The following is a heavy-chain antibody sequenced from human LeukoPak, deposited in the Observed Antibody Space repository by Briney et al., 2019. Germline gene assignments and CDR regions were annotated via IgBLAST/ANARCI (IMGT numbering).Heavy chain of an antibody. J-gene: IGHJ4*02. Sequence: ASVKVSCKASGYTFTSYGITWVRQAPGQGLESMGWISGYSANTNYAQKLQGRVTMTTDTSTSTAYMELRSLRSDDTAVYYCARDPYSSGSGLADYWGQGTLVTVSS. CDR2: ISGYSANT. V-gene: IGHV1-18*01. CDR3: ARDPYSSGSGLADY. CDR1: GYTFTSYG. D-gene: IGHD6-19*01.